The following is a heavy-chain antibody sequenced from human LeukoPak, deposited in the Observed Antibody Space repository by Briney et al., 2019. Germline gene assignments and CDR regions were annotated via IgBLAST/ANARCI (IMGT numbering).Heavy chain of an antibody. CDR2: IYYSGST. CDR3: ASTPGGQLQTGAFDI. CDR1: GGSISSGDYY. J-gene: IGHJ3*02. D-gene: IGHD5-24*01. Sequence: SETLSLTCTVSGGSISSGDYYWSWIRQPPGKGLEWIGYIYYSGSTYYNPSLKSRVTISVDTSKNQFSLKLGSVTAAATAVYYCASTPGGQLQTGAFDIWGQGTMVTVSS. V-gene: IGHV4-30-4*01.